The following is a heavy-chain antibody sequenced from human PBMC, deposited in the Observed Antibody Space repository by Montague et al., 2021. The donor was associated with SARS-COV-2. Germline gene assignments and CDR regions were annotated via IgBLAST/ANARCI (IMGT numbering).Heavy chain of an antibody. Sequence: SETLSLTCTVSGDSITSIIHYWGWIRQPPGKGLEWIASIFYTGTIYYDPSLKSRVTMSLDTSKSQFSLNLTSVTAADTAVYSCARHPTTVTTVHWGQGSLVTVSS. CDR2: IFYTGTI. V-gene: IGHV4-39*01. CDR1: GDSITSIIHY. D-gene: IGHD4-17*01. J-gene: IGHJ4*02. CDR3: ARHPTTVTTVH.